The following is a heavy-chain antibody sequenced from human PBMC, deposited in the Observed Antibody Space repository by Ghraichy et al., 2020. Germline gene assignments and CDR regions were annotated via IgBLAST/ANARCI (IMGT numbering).Heavy chain of an antibody. V-gene: IGHV4-61*01. CDR1: VGSVSSGSYY. J-gene: IGHJ3*02. CDR2: IYYSGST. CDR3: ARESLTGGGAFDI. D-gene: IGHD7-27*01. Sequence: SETLSLTCTVSVGSVSSGSYYWSWIRQPPGKGLEWIGYIYYSGSTNYNPSLKSRVTISVDTSKNQFSLKLSSVTAADTAVYYCARESLTGGGAFDIWGQGTMVTVSS.